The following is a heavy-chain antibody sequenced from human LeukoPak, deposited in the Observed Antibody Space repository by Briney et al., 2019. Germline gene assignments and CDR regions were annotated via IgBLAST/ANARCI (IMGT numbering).Heavy chain of an antibody. CDR3: ARGRVIHFGGIDVFDI. CDR2: IIPIFGTA. V-gene: IGHV1-69*05. J-gene: IGHJ3*02. CDR1: GGTFSSYA. D-gene: IGHD4/OR15-4a*01. Sequence: ASVKVSCKASGGTFSSYAISWVRQAPGQGLEWMGRIIPIFGTANYAQKFQGRVTITTDESTNTAYMELSSLRSDDTAIYYCARGRVIHFGGIDVFDIWGQGTMVTVSS.